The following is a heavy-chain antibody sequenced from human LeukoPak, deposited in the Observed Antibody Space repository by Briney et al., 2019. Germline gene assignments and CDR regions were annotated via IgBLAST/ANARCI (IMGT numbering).Heavy chain of an antibody. J-gene: IGHJ6*02. V-gene: IGHV3-30*04. D-gene: IGHD3-10*01. Sequence: GGSLRLSCAASGFTFSSYAMHWVRQAPGKGLEWVAVISYDGSNKYYADSVKGRFTISGDNSKNTLYLQMTSLRAEDTAVYYCARDQGYYGSGSYSDDYYYGMDVWGQGTTVTVSS. CDR2: ISYDGSNK. CDR1: GFTFSSYA. CDR3: ARDQGYYGSGSYSDDYYYGMDV.